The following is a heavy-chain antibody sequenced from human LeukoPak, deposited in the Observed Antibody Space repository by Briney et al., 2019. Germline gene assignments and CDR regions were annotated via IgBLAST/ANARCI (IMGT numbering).Heavy chain of an antibody. CDR1: GFTFGDYA. Sequence: PGGSLRLSCAASGFTFGDYAMHWVRQAPGKGLEWVSGISWNSGSIGYADSVKGRFTISRDNAKNSLYLQMNSLRAEDTALYYCAKSLYDFWSGAIDYGGQGTLVTVSS. V-gene: IGHV3-9*01. CDR2: ISWNSGSI. J-gene: IGHJ4*02. CDR3: AKSLYDFWSGAIDY. D-gene: IGHD3-3*01.